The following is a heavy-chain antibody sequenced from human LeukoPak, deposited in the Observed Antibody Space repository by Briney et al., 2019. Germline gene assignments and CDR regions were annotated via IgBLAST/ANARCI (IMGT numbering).Heavy chain of an antibody. V-gene: IGHV1-69*13. Sequence: SVKVSCKASGGTFSSYAISWVRQAPGQGLEWMGGIIPIFGTANYAQKFQGRVTIAADESTSTAYMELSSLRSEDTAVYYCARGVPDCSGGSCYPAGLFDYWGQGTLVAVSS. J-gene: IGHJ4*02. CDR2: IIPIFGTA. D-gene: IGHD2-15*01. CDR1: GGTFSSYA. CDR3: ARGVPDCSGGSCYPAGLFDY.